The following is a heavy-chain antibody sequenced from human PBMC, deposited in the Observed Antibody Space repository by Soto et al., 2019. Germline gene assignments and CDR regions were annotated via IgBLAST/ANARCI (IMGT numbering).Heavy chain of an antibody. D-gene: IGHD1-1*01. CDR1: GFTFSSYG. CDR2: ISYDGSNK. V-gene: IGHV3-30*18. Sequence: QVQLVESGGGVVQTGRSLRLSCAASGFTFSSYGMHWVRQAPSKGLEWVAVISYDGSNKYYADSVKGRFTISRDNSKNTLYLQMNSLRAEDTAVYYCAKSNELDYWGQGTLVTVSS. CDR3: AKSNELDY. J-gene: IGHJ4*02.